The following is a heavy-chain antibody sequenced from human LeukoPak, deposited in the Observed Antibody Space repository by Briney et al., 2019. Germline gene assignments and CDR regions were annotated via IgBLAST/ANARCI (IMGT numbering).Heavy chain of an antibody. CDR1: GFTFSSYG. CDR3: ARDSYCGGDCNYYYYGMDV. Sequence: GGSLRLSCAASGFTFSSYGMNWVRQAPGKGLEWVSYISSSSTIYYADSVKGRFTISRDNAKNSLYLQMNSQRDEDTAVYYCARDSYCGGDCNYYYYGMDVWGQGTTVTVSS. V-gene: IGHV3-48*02. J-gene: IGHJ6*02. D-gene: IGHD2-21*02. CDR2: ISSSSTI.